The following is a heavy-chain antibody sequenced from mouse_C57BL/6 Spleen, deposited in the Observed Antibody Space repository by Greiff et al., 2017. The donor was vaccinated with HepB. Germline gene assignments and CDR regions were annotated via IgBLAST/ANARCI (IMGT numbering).Heavy chain of an antibody. V-gene: IGHV5-4*01. CDR1: GFTFSSYA. D-gene: IGHD2-5*01. J-gene: IGHJ2*01. CDR3: AREGAYRNPYYFDY. Sequence: LVESGGGLVKPGGSLKLSCAASGFTFSSYAMSWVRQTPEKRLEWVATISDGGSYTYYPDNVKGRFTISRDNAKNNLYLQMSHLKSEDTAMYYCAREGAYRNPYYFDYWGQGTTLTVSS. CDR2: ISDGGSYT.